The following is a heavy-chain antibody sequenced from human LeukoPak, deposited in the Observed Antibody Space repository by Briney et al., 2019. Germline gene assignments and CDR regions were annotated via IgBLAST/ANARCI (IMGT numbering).Heavy chain of an antibody. J-gene: IGHJ4*02. Sequence: LAGGSLRLSCAASGFTFSSYAMSWVRQAPGKGLEWVSAISGSGGSTYYADSVKGRFTISRDNSKNTLYLQMNSLRAEDTAVYYCARERGMVKYYYDSSEVDYWGQGTLVTVSS. CDR1: GFTFSSYA. CDR2: ISGSGGST. V-gene: IGHV3-23*01. CDR3: ARERGMVKYYYDSSEVDY. D-gene: IGHD3-22*01.